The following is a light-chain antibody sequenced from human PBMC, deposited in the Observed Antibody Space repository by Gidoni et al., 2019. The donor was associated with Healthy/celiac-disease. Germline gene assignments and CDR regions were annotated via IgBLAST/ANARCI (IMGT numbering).Light chain of an antibody. Sequence: EIQMTQSPSSLSASVGDRVTITCQASQDISNYLNWYQQKPGKAPKLLIYDASNLEKGVPSRFSGSGSGTDFTFTISSLQPEDIATYYCQQYDNLPLTFGGGTKVEIK. V-gene: IGKV1-33*01. CDR3: QQYDNLPLT. CDR2: DAS. CDR1: QDISNY. J-gene: IGKJ4*01.